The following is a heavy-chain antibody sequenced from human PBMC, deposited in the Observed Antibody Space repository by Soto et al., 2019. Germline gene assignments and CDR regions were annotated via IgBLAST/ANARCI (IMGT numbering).Heavy chain of an antibody. J-gene: IGHJ5*02. D-gene: IGHD3-22*01. Sequence: PGGSLRLSCAASGFTFSSYSMNWVRQAPGKGLEWVSSISSSSNYIYYAESEKGRFTNTRDNAMKSLYQQKNRQRAEDTAVYYCARGLYYYDSSAYYSPWGQGT. CDR3: ARGLYYYDSSAYYSP. CDR2: ISSSSNYI. V-gene: IGHV3-21*01. CDR1: GFTFSSYS.